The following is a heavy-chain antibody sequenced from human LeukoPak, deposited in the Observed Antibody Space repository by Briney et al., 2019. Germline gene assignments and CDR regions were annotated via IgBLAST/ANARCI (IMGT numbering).Heavy chain of an antibody. V-gene: IGHV1-3*01. CDR2: INAGNGNT. J-gene: IGHJ4*02. Sequence: ASVKVSCKASGYTFTSYAMHWVRQAPGQRLEWMGWINAGNGNTKYSQKFQGRVTITRDTSASTAYMELSSLRSEDTAVYYCAGVAPGPGRSPYYFDYWGQGTLVTVSS. CDR3: AGVAPGPGRSPYYFDY. CDR1: GYTFTSYA. D-gene: IGHD3-10*01.